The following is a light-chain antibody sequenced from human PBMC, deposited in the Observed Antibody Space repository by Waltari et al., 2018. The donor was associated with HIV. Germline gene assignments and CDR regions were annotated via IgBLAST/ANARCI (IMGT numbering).Light chain of an antibody. CDR1: SSDVGIYHL. CDR2: EGS. V-gene: IGLV2-23*01. J-gene: IGLJ2*01. CDR3: CSYAGSFVV. Sequence: SALTQPASVSGSPGQSLPISCTGPSSDVGIYHLFSCYQQNPGKPPKLMIYEGSKRPSGVSNRFSGSKSGNTASLTISGLQAEDEAHYYCCSYAGSFVVFGGGTKLTVL.